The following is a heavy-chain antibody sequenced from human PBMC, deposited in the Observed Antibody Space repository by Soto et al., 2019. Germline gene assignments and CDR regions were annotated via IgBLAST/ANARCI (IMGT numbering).Heavy chain of an antibody. CDR3: ARSHGSSTSLEIYYYYYYGMDV. CDR2: IIPIPGTA. J-gene: IGHJ6*02. V-gene: IGHV1-69*01. CDR1: GGTFSSYA. Sequence: QVELVQSGAEVKKPGSSVKVSCKASGGTFSSYAISWVRQARGQGLEWMGGIIPIPGTANYAQKFQGRVTITADESTSTAYMELSSLRSEDTAVYYCARSHGSSTSLEIYYYYYYGMDVWGQGTTVTVSS. D-gene: IGHD2-2*01.